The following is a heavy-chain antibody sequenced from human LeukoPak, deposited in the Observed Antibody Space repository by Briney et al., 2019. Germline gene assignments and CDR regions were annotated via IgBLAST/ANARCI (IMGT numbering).Heavy chain of an antibody. D-gene: IGHD3-22*01. CDR3: ARDRHYYDSSGYCYYFDY. J-gene: IGHJ4*02. Sequence: GGSLRLSCAASGFTFSDYYMSWIRQAPGKGLEWVSYISSSGSTIYYADSVKGRFTISRNNAKNSLYLQMNSLRAEDTAVYYCARDRHYYDSSGYCYYFDYWGQGTLVTVSS. CDR2: ISSSGSTI. V-gene: IGHV3-11*01. CDR1: GFTFSDYY.